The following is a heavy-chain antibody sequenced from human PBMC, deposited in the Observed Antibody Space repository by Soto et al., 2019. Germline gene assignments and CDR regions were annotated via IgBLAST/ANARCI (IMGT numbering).Heavy chain of an antibody. D-gene: IGHD3-3*01. Sequence: GGSLRLFCTASGFTFGDYAMSWFRQAPGKGLEWVGFIRSKAYGGTTEYAASVKGRFTISRDDSKSIAYLQMNSLKTEDTAVYYCTSGLRFLEWSRVYYGMDVWGQGTTVTVSS. V-gene: IGHV3-49*03. CDR1: GFTFGDYA. CDR3: TSGLRFLEWSRVYYGMDV. CDR2: IRSKAYGGTT. J-gene: IGHJ6*02.